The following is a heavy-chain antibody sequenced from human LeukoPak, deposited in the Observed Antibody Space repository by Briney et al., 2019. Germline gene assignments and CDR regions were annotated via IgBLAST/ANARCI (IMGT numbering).Heavy chain of an antibody. CDR2: IIPILGIA. D-gene: IGHD2-15*01. J-gene: IGHJ4*02. CDR1: GGTFSSYA. CDR3: ARQKAGGSCYSDY. V-gene: IGHV1-69*04. Sequence: ASVKVSCKASGGTFSSYAISWVRQAPGQGPEWVGRIIPILGIANYAQKFQGRVTITADKSTSTAYMELSGLRSEDTAVYYCARQKAGGSCYSDYWGQGTLVTVSS.